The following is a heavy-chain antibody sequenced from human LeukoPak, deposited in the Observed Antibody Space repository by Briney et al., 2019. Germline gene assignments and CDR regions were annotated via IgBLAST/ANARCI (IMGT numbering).Heavy chain of an antibody. Sequence: SETLSLTCTVSGGSISSYYWSWIRQPPGKGLEWIGYIYYSGSTNYNPSLKSRVTISVDTSKNQFSLKLSSVTAADTAVYYCARTPRDGYNAYFDYWGQGTLVTVSS. V-gene: IGHV4-59*01. J-gene: IGHJ4*02. D-gene: IGHD5-24*01. CDR3: ARTPRDGYNAYFDY. CDR2: IYYSGST. CDR1: GGSISSYY.